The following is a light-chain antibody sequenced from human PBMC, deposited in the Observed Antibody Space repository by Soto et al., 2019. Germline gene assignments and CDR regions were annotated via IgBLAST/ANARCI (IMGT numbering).Light chain of an antibody. CDR3: SAWDDSLSGPV. Sequence: QSVLTQPPSASGTPGQRVTISCSGSSSNIGSNYVYWYRQLPGTAPNVLIYRNDERPSGVPDRFSGSKSGSSASLAISELRSEDEADYYCSAWDDSLSGPVFGRGTKLTVL. J-gene: IGLJ2*01. CDR2: RND. CDR1: SSNIGSNY. V-gene: IGLV1-47*01.